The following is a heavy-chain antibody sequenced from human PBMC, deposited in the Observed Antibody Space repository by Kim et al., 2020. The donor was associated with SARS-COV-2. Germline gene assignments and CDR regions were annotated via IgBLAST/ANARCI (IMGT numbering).Heavy chain of an antibody. CDR2: ISNSGTTI. Sequence: GGSLRLSCAASGFTFSGYYMSWIRQAPGKGLEWISYISNSGTTIYYADSVKGRFTISRDNAKNSLYLQMNSLRAEDTAVYYCATDRDAARYWGQGTLVTVSS. D-gene: IGHD6-25*01. V-gene: IGHV3-11*01. J-gene: IGHJ4*02. CDR1: GFTFSGYY. CDR3: ATDRDAARY.